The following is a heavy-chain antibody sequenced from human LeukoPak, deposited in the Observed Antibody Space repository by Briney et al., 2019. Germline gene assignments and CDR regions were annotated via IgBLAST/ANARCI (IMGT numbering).Heavy chain of an antibody. Sequence: SETLSLTCTVSGGSISSYFWSWIRQPPGQGLGWIGHIYYSGRTNYSPSLKSRVTISVDTSKNQFSLILSSVTAADTAVYYCARDRGSSGWYGEGYFDYWGQGILVSVSP. D-gene: IGHD6-19*01. CDR3: ARDRGSSGWYGEGYFDY. CDR1: GGSISSYF. CDR2: IYYSGRT. J-gene: IGHJ4*02. V-gene: IGHV4-59*01.